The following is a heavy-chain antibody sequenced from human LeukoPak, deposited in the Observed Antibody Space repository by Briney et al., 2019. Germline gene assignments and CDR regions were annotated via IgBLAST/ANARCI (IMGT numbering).Heavy chain of an antibody. D-gene: IGHD3-16*01. CDR3: ARVGRGDHTWGSYSCDH. V-gene: IGHV4-59*01. J-gene: IGHJ4*02. CDR1: VSCDSFSSYH. CDR2: ISSSGST. Sequence: KPSETLSLTCTVSVSCDSFSSYHWSWLRQPPGKGLEWIGYISSSGSTSYNPSLKSRLTISVDTSKNQFSRKLSSVTAADTAVYYCARVGRGDHTWGSYSCDHWGQGTLVSVSS.